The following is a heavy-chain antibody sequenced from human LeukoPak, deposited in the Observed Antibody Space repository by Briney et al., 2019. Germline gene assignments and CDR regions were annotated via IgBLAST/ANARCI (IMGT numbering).Heavy chain of an antibody. J-gene: IGHJ6*02. V-gene: IGHV4-59*12. CDR1: GGSISSYY. CDR3: ASSSSVVVVAATRVYYYYGMDV. Sequence: SETLSLTCTVSGGSISSYYWSWIRQPPGKGLEWIGYIYYSGSTYYNPSLKSRVTISVDRSKNQFSLKLSSVTAADTAVYYCASSSSVVVVAATRVYYYYGMDVWGQGTTVTVSS. D-gene: IGHD2-15*01. CDR2: IYYSGST.